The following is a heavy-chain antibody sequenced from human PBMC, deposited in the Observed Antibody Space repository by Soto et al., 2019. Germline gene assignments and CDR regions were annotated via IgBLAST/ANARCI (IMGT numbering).Heavy chain of an antibody. D-gene: IGHD5-18*01. Sequence: GDSLKISCKGSGYSFTSYWIGWVRQMPGKGLEWMGIIYPGDSDTRYSPSFQGQVTISADKSISTAYLQWSSLKASDTAMYYCATCGIYSSGSVVEYPYYGMDVWGQGTTVTVSS. CDR2: IYPGDSDT. CDR3: ATCGIYSSGSVVEYPYYGMDV. CDR1: GYSFTSYW. V-gene: IGHV5-51*01. J-gene: IGHJ6*02.